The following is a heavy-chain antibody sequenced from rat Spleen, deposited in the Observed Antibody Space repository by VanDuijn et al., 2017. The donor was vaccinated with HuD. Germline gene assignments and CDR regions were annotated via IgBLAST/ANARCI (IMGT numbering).Heavy chain of an antibody. Sequence: EVQLVESGGGLVQPGRSLKLSCAASGFTFSDYYMAWVRQAPKKGLEWVATISYDGRHTYYRDSVTGRFTISSDNAKSTLYLQMNSLRSEDTATYYCTREGYSSYGYFDYWGQGVMVTVS. CDR3: TREGYSSYGYFDY. V-gene: IGHV5-7*01. CDR1: GFTFSDYY. CDR2: ISYDGRHT. J-gene: IGHJ2*01. D-gene: IGHD1-2*01.